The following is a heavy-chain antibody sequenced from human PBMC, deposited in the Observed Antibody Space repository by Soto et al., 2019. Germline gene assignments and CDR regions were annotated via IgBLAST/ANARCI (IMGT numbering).Heavy chain of an antibody. D-gene: IGHD3-9*01. CDR1: GGSISSSDW. CDR2: IYHSGIT. Sequence: PSETLSLTCAVSGGSISSSDWWSWVRQPQGKGLEWIGEIYHSGITNYNPSLKSRVTISVDKSKNRFSLRLNSVTAADTAVYYCARYLGTIVTGQNDAFDIWGQGTMVTVSS. V-gene: IGHV4-4*02. CDR3: ARYLGTIVTGQNDAFDI. J-gene: IGHJ3*02.